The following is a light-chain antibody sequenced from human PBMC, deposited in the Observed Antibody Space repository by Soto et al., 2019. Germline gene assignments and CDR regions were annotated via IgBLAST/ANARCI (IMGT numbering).Light chain of an antibody. CDR1: QSVSSSY. CDR2: GAS. CDR3: QQYGSSPLYT. J-gene: IGKJ2*01. Sequence: EIVLTQSPGTLSLSPGERATLSCRASQSVSSSYLAWYQQKPGQAPRLLIYGASSMATGIPGRFSGSGSGTDFTLTISRLEPDDFAVYYCQQYGSSPLYTFGQGTKLEIK. V-gene: IGKV3-20*01.